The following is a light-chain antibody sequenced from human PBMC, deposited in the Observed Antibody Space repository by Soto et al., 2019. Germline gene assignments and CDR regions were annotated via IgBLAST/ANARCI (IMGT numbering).Light chain of an antibody. Sequence: IEVPQVPKSVSSYVGDRVSITCRASQSISSWLAWYQQKPGKAPKLLIYAAYSLQSGVPSRFSGRGSGTEFTLTISSLQPEDFATYSCQQSYSSPRTFGQGTKVEIK. CDR2: AAY. V-gene: IGKV1-12*01. CDR1: QSISSW. J-gene: IGKJ1*01. CDR3: QQSYSSPRT.